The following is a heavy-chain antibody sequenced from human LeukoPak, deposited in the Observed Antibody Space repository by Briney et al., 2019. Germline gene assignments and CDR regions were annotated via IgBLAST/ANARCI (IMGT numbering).Heavy chain of an antibody. V-gene: IGHV4-59*12. J-gene: IGHJ3*02. D-gene: IGHD1-26*01. Sequence: PSETLSLTCTVSGGSISSYYWSWIRQPPGKGLEWIGYIYYSGSTNYNPSLKSRVTISVDTSKNQFSLKLSSVTAADTAVYYCARDRPWELPSNDAFDIWGQGTMVTVSS. CDR2: IYYSGST. CDR3: ARDRPWELPSNDAFDI. CDR1: GGSISSYY.